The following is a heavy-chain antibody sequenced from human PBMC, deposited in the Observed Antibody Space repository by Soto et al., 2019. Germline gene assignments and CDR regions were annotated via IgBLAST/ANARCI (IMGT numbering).Heavy chain of an antibody. J-gene: IGHJ4*02. CDR1: GGKDSSHRVA. D-gene: IGHD3-22*01. Sequence: TYDGCGGKDSSHRVACNWIRHSPSRGLEWLGRTYYRSKWNNDYAVSVRSRIAINPDTSKNQISLQLNSVTPEDTAIYFCARSYSRSWLMDYFDYWGLGTLVTVSS. V-gene: IGHV6-1*01. CDR2: TYYRSKWNN. CDR3: ARSYSRSWLMDYFDY.